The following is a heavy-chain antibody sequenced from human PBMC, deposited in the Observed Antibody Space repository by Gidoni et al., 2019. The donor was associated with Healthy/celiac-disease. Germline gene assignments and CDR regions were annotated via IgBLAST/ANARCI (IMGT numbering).Heavy chain of an antibody. Sequence: QGQLQESGPGLVKPSETLSLTCTVSGYSISSGYYWGWIRQPPGKGLEWIGSIYHSGSTYYNPSLKSRVTISVDTSKIQFSLKLSSVTAADTAVYYCARGAGYSGYGFQGDYWGQGTLVTVSS. D-gene: IGHD5-12*01. CDR1: GYSISSGYY. CDR3: ARGAGYSGYGFQGDY. V-gene: IGHV4-38-2*02. CDR2: IYHSGST. J-gene: IGHJ4*02.